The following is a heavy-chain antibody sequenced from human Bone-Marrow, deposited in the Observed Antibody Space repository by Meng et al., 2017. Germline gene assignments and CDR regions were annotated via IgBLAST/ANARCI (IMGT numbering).Heavy chain of an antibody. CDR3: ARDYGVEMATIPENLHYWYFDL. J-gene: IGHJ2*01. V-gene: IGHV4-61*02. CDR1: GGSISSGSYY. CDR2: IYTSGST. Sequence: SETLSLTCTVSGGSISSGSYYWSWIRQPAGKGLEWIGRIYTSGSTNYNPSLKSRVTISVDTSKNQFSLKLSSVTAADTAVYYCARDYGVEMATIPENLHYWYFDLWGRGTLVTVSS. D-gene: IGHD5-24*01.